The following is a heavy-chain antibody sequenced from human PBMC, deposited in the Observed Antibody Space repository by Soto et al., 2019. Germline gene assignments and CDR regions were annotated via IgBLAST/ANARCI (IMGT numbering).Heavy chain of an antibody. CDR1: GFSLSSYGMG. J-gene: IGHJ4*02. V-gene: IGHV2-5*02. CDR3: AHAGDYDLLTFDH. Sequence: QITLKESGPTLVRPAQTLTLTCGFSGFSLSSYGMGVAWIRQPPGKALEWLALIYWDDDKRYSPSLKDRLAISKDTSSNQVVLTITNTDPGDTATYFCAHAGDYDLLTFDHWGPGTLVTVS. CDR2: IYWDDDK. D-gene: IGHD4-17*01.